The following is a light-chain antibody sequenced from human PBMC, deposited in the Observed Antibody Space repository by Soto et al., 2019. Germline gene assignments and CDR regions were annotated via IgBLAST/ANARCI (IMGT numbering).Light chain of an antibody. Sequence: QSALTQPASVSGSPGQSITISCTGTSSDVGGYNYVSWYQQHPGKAPKLMIYEVSNRPSGVSNRFSGSKSGNTASLTISGLQADDEADYYCTSYSSSSPCVVFGGGTKVTVL. V-gene: IGLV2-14*01. CDR1: SSDVGGYNY. J-gene: IGLJ2*01. CDR2: EVS. CDR3: TSYSSSSPCVV.